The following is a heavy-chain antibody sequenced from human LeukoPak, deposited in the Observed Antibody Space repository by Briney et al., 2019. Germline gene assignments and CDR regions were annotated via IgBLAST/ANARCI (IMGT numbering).Heavy chain of an antibody. CDR3: ATVLDYGGNLDYFHFDY. Sequence: ASVKVSCKVSGYTLTELSMHWVRQAPGKGLEWMGGFDPEDGETIYAQKFQGRVTMTEDTSTDTAYMELSGLRSEDTAVYYCATVLDYGGNLDYFHFDYWGQGTLVTVSS. CDR2: FDPEDGET. V-gene: IGHV1-24*01. D-gene: IGHD4-23*01. J-gene: IGHJ4*02. CDR1: GYTLTELS.